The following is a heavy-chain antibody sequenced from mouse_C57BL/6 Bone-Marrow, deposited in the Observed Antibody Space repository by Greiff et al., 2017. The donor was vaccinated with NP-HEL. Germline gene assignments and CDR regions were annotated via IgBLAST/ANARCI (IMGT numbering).Heavy chain of an antibody. Sequence: EVKVVESGGGLVQPGGSMKLSCVASGFTFSNYWMNWVRQSPEKGLEWVAQIRLKSDNYATHYAVSVKGRFTISRDDSKSSVYLQMNNLRAEDTEIYYCTVRYYYCSSLDFDYWGQGTTLTVSS. CDR1: GFTFSNYW. V-gene: IGHV6-3*01. J-gene: IGHJ2*01. CDR3: TVRYYYCSSLDFDY. CDR2: IRLKSDNYAT. D-gene: IGHD1-1*01.